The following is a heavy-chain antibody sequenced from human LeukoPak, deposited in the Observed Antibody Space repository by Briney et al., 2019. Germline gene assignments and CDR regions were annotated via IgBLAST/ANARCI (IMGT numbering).Heavy chain of an antibody. J-gene: IGHJ4*02. CDR1: GFTFSSSG. CDR3: ARDLYSSSWYFDY. Sequence: PGGSLRLSCAASGFTFSSSGMHWVRQAPGKGLEWVAVIWYDGSNKYYAESVKGRFTISRDNSKNTLYLQMNSLRPEDTAVYYCARDLYSSSWYFDYWGQGTLVSVSS. CDR2: IWYDGSNK. V-gene: IGHV3-33*01. D-gene: IGHD6-13*01.